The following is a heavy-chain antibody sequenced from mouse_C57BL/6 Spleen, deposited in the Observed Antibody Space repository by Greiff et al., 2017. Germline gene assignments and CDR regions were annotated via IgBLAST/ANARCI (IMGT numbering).Heavy chain of an antibody. V-gene: IGHV1-74*01. CDR1: GYTFTSYW. CDR3: ASTMVTTRVAY. D-gene: IGHD2-2*01. Sequence: QVQLQQPGAELVKPGASVKVSCKASGYTFTSYWMHWVKQRPGQGLEWIGRIHPSDSDTNYNQKFKGKATLTVDKSSSTAYMQLSSLTSEDSAVYYCASTMVTTRVAYWGQGTLVTVSA. CDR2: IHPSDSDT. J-gene: IGHJ3*01.